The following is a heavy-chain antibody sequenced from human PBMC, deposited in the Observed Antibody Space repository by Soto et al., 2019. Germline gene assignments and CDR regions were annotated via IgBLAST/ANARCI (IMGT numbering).Heavy chain of an antibody. D-gene: IGHD3-10*01. Sequence: QVQLVESGGGVVQPGRSLRLSCAASGFTFSSYAISWVRQAPGQWLEWMGGIIPIFGTANYAQKFQGRVTITADESTSTAYMELSSLRSEDTAVYYCARIPHTYYYGSGSKGGFDYWGQGTLVTVSS. CDR3: ARIPHTYYYGSGSKGGFDY. CDR1: GFTFSSYA. J-gene: IGHJ4*02. CDR2: IIPIFGTA. V-gene: IGHV1-69*01.